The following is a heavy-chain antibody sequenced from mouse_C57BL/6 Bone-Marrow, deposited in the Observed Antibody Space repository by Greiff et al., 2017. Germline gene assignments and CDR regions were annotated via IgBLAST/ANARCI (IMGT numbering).Heavy chain of an antibody. CDR3: ARSTVVATYY. Sequence: QVQLQQPGAELVMPGASVKLSCKASGYTFTRYWMHWVKQRPGQGLEWIGEIDPSDSYTNYNQKFKGKSTLTVDKSSSPAYMQLSSLTSEDSAVYYCARSTVVATYYWGQGTTLTVSS. J-gene: IGHJ2*01. D-gene: IGHD1-1*01. CDR2: IDPSDSYT. V-gene: IGHV1-69*01. CDR1: GYTFTRYW.